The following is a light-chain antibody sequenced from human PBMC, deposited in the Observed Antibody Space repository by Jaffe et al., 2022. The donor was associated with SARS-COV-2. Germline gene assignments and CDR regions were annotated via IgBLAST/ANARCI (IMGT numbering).Light chain of an antibody. CDR3: VLFMGSGTWV. V-gene: IGLV8-61*01. CDR1: SGSVSTSYY. Sequence: QTVVTQEPSFSVSPGGTVTLTCGLSSGSVSTSYYPSWYQQTPGQAPRTLIYSTNTRSSGVPDRFSGSILENKAALTITGAQADDESDYYCVLFMGSGTWVFGGGTKLTVL. CDR2: STN. J-gene: IGLJ3*02.